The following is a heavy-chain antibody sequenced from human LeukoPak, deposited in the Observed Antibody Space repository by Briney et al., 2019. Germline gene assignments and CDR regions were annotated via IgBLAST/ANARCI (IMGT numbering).Heavy chain of an antibody. V-gene: IGHV3-64D*06. CDR1: GFSFSDYS. CDR2: ISHNGDST. D-gene: IGHD4-17*01. Sequence: GGSLRLSCSASGFSFSDYSMNWIRQAPGKGLEYVSGISHNGDSTRYADSVKGRFTISRDNSKNTLYLQMTSLRPEDTAVYYCVTNYGDYGGGAFDVWGQGTKVIVSS. J-gene: IGHJ3*01. CDR3: VTNYGDYGGGAFDV.